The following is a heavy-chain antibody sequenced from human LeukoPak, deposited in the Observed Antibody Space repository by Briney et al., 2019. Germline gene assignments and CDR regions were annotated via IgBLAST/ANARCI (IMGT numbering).Heavy chain of an antibody. CDR2: INHSGST. V-gene: IGHV4-34*01. J-gene: IGHJ4*02. Sequence: SETLSLTCAVYGGSFSGYYWSWIRQPPGKGLEWIGEINHSGSTNYNPSLKSRVTISVDTSKNQFSLKLSSVTAAGTAVYYCARGCIVGATTNLYYFDYWGQGTLVTVSS. CDR1: GGSFSGYY. CDR3: ARGCIVGATTNLYYFDY. D-gene: IGHD1-26*01.